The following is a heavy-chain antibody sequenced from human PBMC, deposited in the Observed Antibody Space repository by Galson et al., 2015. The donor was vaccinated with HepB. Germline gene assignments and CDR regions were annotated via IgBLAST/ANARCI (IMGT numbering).Heavy chain of an antibody. CDR3: ARGGPGYDGAFDI. CDR1: GGYFSAYF. CDR2: IHHSGST. V-gene: IGHV4-34*01. Sequence: ETLSLTCAVHGGYFSAYFWTWIRQPPGKGLEWIGDIHHSGSTNYNPSLKSRLTLSVDTSKNLFSLQLTSVTAADTAVYFCARGGPGYDGAFDIWGQGTMVTASS. J-gene: IGHJ3*02. D-gene: IGHD5-12*01.